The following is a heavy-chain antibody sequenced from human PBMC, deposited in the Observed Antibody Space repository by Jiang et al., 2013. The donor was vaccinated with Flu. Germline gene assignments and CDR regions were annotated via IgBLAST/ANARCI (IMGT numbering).Heavy chain of an antibody. CDR3: ARDGVAVAGTIGKYYYYGMDV. J-gene: IGHJ6*02. CDR1: GDSVSSNSAA. V-gene: IGHV6-1*01. D-gene: IGHD6-19*01. CDR2: TYYRSKWYN. Sequence: TSQTLSLTCAISGDSVSSNSAAWNWIRQSPSRGLEWLGRTYYRSKWYNDYAVSVKSRITINPDTSKNQFSLQLNSVTPEDTAVYYCARDGVAVAGTIGKYYYYGMDVWGQGTTVTVSS.